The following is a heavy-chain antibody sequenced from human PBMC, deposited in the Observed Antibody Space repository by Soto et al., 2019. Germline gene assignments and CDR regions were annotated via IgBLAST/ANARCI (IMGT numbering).Heavy chain of an antibody. CDR3: ARKSTSGSFYDY. D-gene: IGHD6-19*01. Sequence: SETLSLTCTVSGGSISSGGYYWSWIRQPPGEGLEWIGYAYYSGSPNYNPSLKSRVTISLDTSKNHFSLKLNSVTDADTAVYFCARKSTSGSFYDYWGQGTLVTVSS. V-gene: IGHV4-61*03. CDR1: GGSISSGGYY. CDR2: AYYSGSP. J-gene: IGHJ4*02.